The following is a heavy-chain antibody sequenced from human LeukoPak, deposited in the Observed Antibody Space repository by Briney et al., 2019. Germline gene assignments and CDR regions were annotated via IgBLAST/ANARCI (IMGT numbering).Heavy chain of an antibody. Sequence: GASVTVSFTASGYTFTIYGISWVRQAPGQGLEWMGWISAYNGNTKYAQKFQGRVTMTTDTSTSTAYMELRSLRSDDTAVYYCARGLSPSDGDYWGQGTLVTVSS. CDR3: ARGLSPSDGDY. V-gene: IGHV1-18*01. CDR2: ISAYNGNT. D-gene: IGHD2/OR15-2a*01. J-gene: IGHJ4*02. CDR1: GYTFTIYG.